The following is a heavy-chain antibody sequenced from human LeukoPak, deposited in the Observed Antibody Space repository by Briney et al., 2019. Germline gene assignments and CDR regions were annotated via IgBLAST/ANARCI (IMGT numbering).Heavy chain of an antibody. Sequence: ASVKVSCKASGYTFSIYNMRWVRQAPGQGLEWMGIINPSGGTSYAQKLQGRITMTRDTSTVCMELSSLRSEDTAFYYCAREGVAGTGLDYWGQGTLVTVSS. CDR1: GYTFSIYN. V-gene: IGHV1-46*01. D-gene: IGHD3-3*01. CDR3: AREGVAGTGLDY. J-gene: IGHJ4*02. CDR2: INPSGGT.